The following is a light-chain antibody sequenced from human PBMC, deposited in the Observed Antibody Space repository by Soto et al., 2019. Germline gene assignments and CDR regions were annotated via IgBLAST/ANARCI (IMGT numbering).Light chain of an antibody. J-gene: IGKJ1*01. CDR2: GAT. CDR1: QSVNIY. CDR3: QQYNTYL. Sequence: EVVMTQFPATLSVSPGERATLSCRASQSVNIYLAWYQQKPGQAPRLLIFGATYRATGIPARFSGSGSGTDFTLTISSLQPDDFATYYCQQYNTYLFGQGTKVDIK. V-gene: IGKV3D-15*01.